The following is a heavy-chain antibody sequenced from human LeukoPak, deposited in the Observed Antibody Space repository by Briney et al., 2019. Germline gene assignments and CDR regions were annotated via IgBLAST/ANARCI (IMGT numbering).Heavy chain of an antibody. Sequence: SETLSPICAVSGGSISSDGYCWSWIRQPPGKGLEWIGYIYHSGSSYYNPSLRSRVTISVDRSRNQFSLELNSVTAADTAVYYCARDYGGGGSYFDYWGQGILVTVSS. CDR3: ARDYGGGGSYFDY. J-gene: IGHJ4*02. CDR1: GGSISSDGYC. V-gene: IGHV4-30-2*01. CDR2: IYHSGSS. D-gene: IGHD1-26*01.